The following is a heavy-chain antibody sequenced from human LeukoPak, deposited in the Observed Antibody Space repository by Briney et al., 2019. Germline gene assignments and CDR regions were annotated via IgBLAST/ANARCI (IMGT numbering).Heavy chain of an antibody. J-gene: IGHJ5*02. Sequence: PGGSLRLFCAASGFTFSDYSMNWVRQAPGQGLEWVSSISSRSTYAYYADSVRGRFTISRDSAKNSLFLQMDSLRVEDTAVYYCARAHIQDYTIVGLVDHWGQGTLVIVSS. CDR2: ISSRSTYA. CDR3: ARAHIQDYTIVGLVDH. V-gene: IGHV3-21*01. D-gene: IGHD1-26*01. CDR1: GFTFSDYS.